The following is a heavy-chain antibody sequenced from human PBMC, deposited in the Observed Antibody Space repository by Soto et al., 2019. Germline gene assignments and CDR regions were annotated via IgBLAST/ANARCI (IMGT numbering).Heavy chain of an antibody. J-gene: IGHJ1*01. CDR2: ISYDGSNK. V-gene: IGHV3-30-3*01. Sequence: GGSLRLSCAASGFTFSSYAMHWVRQAPGKGLEWVAVISYDGSNKYYADSVKGRFTISRDNSKNTLYLQMNSLRAEGTAVYYCARDGFRTFQHWGQGTLVTVSS. CDR1: GFTFSSYA. D-gene: IGHD1-1*01. CDR3: ARDGFRTFQH.